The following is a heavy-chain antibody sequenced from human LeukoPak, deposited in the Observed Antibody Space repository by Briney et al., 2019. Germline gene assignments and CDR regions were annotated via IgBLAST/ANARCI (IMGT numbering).Heavy chain of an antibody. CDR1: GGSISGYY. V-gene: IGHV4-4*07. Sequence: SETLSLTCSVSGGSISGYYWNWIRQPAGKGLEWIGRIYTSGSTNFNPSLTSRVTMSVDTSKNQFSLNLSSVTAADTAVYYCAREYGSYYYYGMDVWGQGTTDTVSS. CDR3: AREYGSYYYYGMDV. CDR2: IYTSGST. J-gene: IGHJ6*02. D-gene: IGHD3-10*01.